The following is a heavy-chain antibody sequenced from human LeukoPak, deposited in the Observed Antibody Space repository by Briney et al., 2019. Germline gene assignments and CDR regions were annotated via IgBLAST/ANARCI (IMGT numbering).Heavy chain of an antibody. CDR3: ARETYYDFHFDP. V-gene: IGHV4-39*01. CDR1: GGSISSSSYY. Sequence: PSETLSLTCTVSGGSISSSSYYWGWIRQPPGKGLEWIGSIYYSGSTYYNPSLKSRVTISVDTSKNQFSPKLSSVTAADTAVYYCARETYYDFHFDPWGQGTLVTVSS. CDR2: IYYSGST. D-gene: IGHD3-3*01. J-gene: IGHJ5*02.